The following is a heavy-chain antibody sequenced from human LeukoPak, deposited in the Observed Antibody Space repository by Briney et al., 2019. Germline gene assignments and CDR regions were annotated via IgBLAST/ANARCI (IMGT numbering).Heavy chain of an antibody. D-gene: IGHD3-22*01. CDR2: IKSDGKT. V-gene: IGHV3-74*01. J-gene: IGHJ1*01. Sequence: GGSLRLSCAASGFTFSSYWMHWVRQAPGKGLVWVSRIKSDGKTNYADSVKGRFTFSRDNAKNTVSLQMNSLRAEDTGVYYCARAPSEIGGYYPEYFRHWGQGTLVTVSS. CDR3: ARAPSEIGGYYPEYFRH. CDR1: GFTFSSYW.